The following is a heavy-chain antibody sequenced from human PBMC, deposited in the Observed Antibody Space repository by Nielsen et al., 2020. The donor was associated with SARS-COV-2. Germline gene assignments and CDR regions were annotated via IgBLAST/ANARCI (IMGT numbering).Heavy chain of an antibody. J-gene: IGHJ4*02. CDR2: ISYDGSNK. D-gene: IGHD2-21*01. Sequence: LSLTCAASGFTFSSYGMHWVRQAPGKGLEWVAVISYDGSNKYYADSVKGRFTISRDNSKNTLYLQMNSLRAEDTAAYYCARDGGIGYYFDYWGQGTLVTVSS. CDR3: ARDGGIGYYFDY. V-gene: IGHV3-33*05. CDR1: GFTFSSYG.